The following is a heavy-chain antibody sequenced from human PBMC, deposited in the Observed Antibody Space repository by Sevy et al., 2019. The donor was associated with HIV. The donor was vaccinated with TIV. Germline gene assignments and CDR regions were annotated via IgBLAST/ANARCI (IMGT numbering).Heavy chain of an antibody. CDR1: GFTFSSYR. CDR2: ISSNSGYI. V-gene: IGHV3-21*01. D-gene: IGHD1-1*01. Sequence: GGSLRLSCAASGFTFSSYRMTWVRQAPGKGLEWVLCISSNSGYINYADSVKGRFTISRDNAKNLLFLQMDSLRAEDTAVYYCARAVLEISTWRSDYWGQGTLVTVSS. J-gene: IGHJ4*02. CDR3: ARAVLEISTWRSDY.